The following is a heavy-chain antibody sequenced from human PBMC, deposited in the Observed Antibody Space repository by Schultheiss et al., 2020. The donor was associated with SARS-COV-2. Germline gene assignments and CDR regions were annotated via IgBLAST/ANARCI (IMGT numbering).Heavy chain of an antibody. CDR2: ISYDGSNK. D-gene: IGHD3-10*01. V-gene: IGHV3-30*04. J-gene: IGHJ6*01. CDR1: GFTFSSYA. CDR3: ATSGGGGSRREGLGMDV. Sequence: GGSLRLSCAASGFTFSSYAMHWVRQAPGKGLEWVAVISYDGSNKYYADSVKGRFTISRDNSNNTLYLQMNTLRAEDTAVYSCATSGGGGSRREGLGMDVWGQGTTVTVSS.